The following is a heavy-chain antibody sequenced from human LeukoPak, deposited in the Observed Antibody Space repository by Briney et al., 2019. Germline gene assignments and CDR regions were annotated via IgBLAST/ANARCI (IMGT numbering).Heavy chain of an antibody. Sequence: SETLSLTCTVSGGSISSSSYYWGWIRQPPGKGLEWIGSIYYSGSTYYNPSLKSRVTISVDTSKNQFSLKLSSVTAADTAVYYCARDLETVVAANGADYWGQGTLVTVSS. D-gene: IGHD2-15*01. CDR2: IYYSGST. CDR3: ARDLETVVAANGADY. V-gene: IGHV4-39*07. CDR1: GGSISSSSYY. J-gene: IGHJ4*02.